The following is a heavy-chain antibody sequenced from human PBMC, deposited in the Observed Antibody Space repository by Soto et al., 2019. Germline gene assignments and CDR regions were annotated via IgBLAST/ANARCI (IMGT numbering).Heavy chain of an antibody. J-gene: IGHJ3*02. CDR1: GGSVSSSSYS. CDR2: IYSSENT. Sequence: PSETLSLTCTVSGGSVSSSSYSWGWIRQSPGKGLEWIGTIYSSENTYYKPSLLSRVTISVDKSKNQFSLKLSSVTAADTAVYYCARVGYSGYDYRFADAFDIWGQGTTVTVSS. CDR3: ARVGYSGYDYRFADAFDI. D-gene: IGHD5-12*01. V-gene: IGHV4-39*07.